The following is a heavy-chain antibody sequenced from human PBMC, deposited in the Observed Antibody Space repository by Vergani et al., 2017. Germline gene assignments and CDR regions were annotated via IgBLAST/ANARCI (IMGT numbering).Heavy chain of an antibody. V-gene: IGHV3-30-3*01. Sequence: VQLLESGGDLVQPGGSLRLSCAASGFTFSSYAMHWVRQAPGKGLEGVAVISYDGSNKYYADSVKGRFTISRDNSKNTLYLQMNSLRAEDTAVYYCARGASGDYVSSFDYWGQGTLVTVSS. D-gene: IGHD4-17*01. J-gene: IGHJ4*02. CDR1: GFTFSSYA. CDR3: ARGASGDYVSSFDY. CDR2: ISYDGSNK.